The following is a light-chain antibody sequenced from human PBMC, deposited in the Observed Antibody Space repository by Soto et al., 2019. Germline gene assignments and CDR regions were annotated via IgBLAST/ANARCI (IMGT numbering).Light chain of an antibody. CDR2: GVS. V-gene: IGKV3-20*01. Sequence: EMVFTKSPGTLSLSPGARATLSCRASQRLSASDIAWYQQKPGQAPKFLIYGVSSRATGIPDRFSGSGSGTDFTLTISRLEPEDFAVYHCQQYGSAPLITFGQGTRLEVK. CDR3: QQYGSAPLIT. J-gene: IGKJ5*01. CDR1: QRLSASD.